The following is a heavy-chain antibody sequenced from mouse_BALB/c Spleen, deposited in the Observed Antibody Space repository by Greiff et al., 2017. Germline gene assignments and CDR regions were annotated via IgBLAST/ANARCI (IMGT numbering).Heavy chain of an antibody. J-gene: IGHJ4*01. D-gene: IGHD2-14*01. CDR2: IRSKSNNYAT. V-gene: IGHV10S3*01. Sequence: EVQLVETGGGLVQPKGSLKLSCAASGFTFNTNAMNWVRQAPGKGLEWVARIRSKSNNYATYYADSVKDRFTISRDDSQSMLYLQMNNLKTEDTAMYYCVREHYRSYYYAMDYWGQGTSVTVSS. CDR1: GFTFNTNA. CDR3: VREHYRSYYYAMDY.